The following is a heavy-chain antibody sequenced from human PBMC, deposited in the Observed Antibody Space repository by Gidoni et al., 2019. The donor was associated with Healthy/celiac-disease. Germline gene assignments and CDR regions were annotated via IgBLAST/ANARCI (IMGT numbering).Heavy chain of an antibody. CDR1: GYSISIGYY. CDR3: ARDGPSDGNNWFDP. V-gene: IGHV4-38-2*02. D-gene: IGHD1-26*01. CDR2: IYHSGST. Sequence: QVQLQESGPGLVKPSETLSLTCPVSGYSISIGYYWGWIRPPPGKGLEWIGSIYHSGSTYYNPSLKSRVTISVDTSKNQFSLKLSSVTAADTAVYYCARDGPSDGNNWFDPWGQGTLVTVSS. J-gene: IGHJ5*02.